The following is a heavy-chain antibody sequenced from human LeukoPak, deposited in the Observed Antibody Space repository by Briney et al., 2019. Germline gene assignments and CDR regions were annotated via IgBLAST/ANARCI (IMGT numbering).Heavy chain of an antibody. J-gene: IGHJ2*01. CDR1: GYSISSGYY. Sequence: PSETLSLTCTVSGYSISSGYYWGWIRQPPGKGLEWIGSIYHSGSTYYNPSLKDRVTISVDTSKNQFSLKLSSVTAADTAVYYCASYRSWLGGGYLTDYWYFDLWGRGTLVTVSS. CDR3: ASYRSWLGGGYLTDYWYFDL. D-gene: IGHD5-24*01. CDR2: IYHSGST. V-gene: IGHV4-38-2*02.